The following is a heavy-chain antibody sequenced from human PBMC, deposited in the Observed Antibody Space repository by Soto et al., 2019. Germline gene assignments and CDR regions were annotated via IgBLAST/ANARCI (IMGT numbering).Heavy chain of an antibody. J-gene: IGHJ4*02. V-gene: IGHV1-18*01. CDR2: ISAYNGNT. D-gene: IGHD3-10*01. CDR3: ARGSLSGSYYIYY. Sequence: SVKVSCKASGYTFSNDGINGVRQAPGQGPEWMGWISAYNGNTDYAQNFQGRVTMTTDTSTSTAYMELRSLTSDDTAVYYCARGSLSGSYYIYYWGQGTLVTVSS. CDR1: GYTFSNDG.